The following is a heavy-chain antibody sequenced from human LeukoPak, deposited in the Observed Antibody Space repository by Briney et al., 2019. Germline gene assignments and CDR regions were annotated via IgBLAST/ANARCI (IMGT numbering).Heavy chain of an antibody. CDR1: GFTVSSKY. CDR3: VRDWGYTGNFEF. V-gene: IGHV3-53*01. Sequence: PGGSLRLSCAASGFTVSSKYMSWVRQAPGKGLEWVSVIYSGGSTYYADSVKGRFTISRDNSKNTLYLQMNSLRAEDTAMYYCVRDWGYTGNFEFWGQETLVTVSS. CDR2: IYSGGST. J-gene: IGHJ4*02. D-gene: IGHD5-12*01.